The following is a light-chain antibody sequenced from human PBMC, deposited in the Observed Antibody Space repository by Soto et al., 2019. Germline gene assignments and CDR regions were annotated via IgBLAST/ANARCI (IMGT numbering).Light chain of an antibody. V-gene: IGKV3-20*01. CDR3: QKYNSAPIT. J-gene: IGKJ5*01. CDR1: ERIYSAY. Sequence: EVVLTQSPGTLSLSRGERATLSCRASERIYSAYLGWYQQKPGQAPRLLIYGASSRATGIPDRFSGSGSGTDFTLTISSLQPEDVATYYCQKYNSAPITFGQGTRLEIK. CDR2: GAS.